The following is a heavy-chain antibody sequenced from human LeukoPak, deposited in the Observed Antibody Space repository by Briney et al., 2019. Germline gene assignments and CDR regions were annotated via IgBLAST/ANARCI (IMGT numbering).Heavy chain of an antibody. D-gene: IGHD6-19*01. CDR1: GFTISNYN. Sequence: GGSLRLSCAASGFTISNYNMNWVRQAPGKGLEWVSYIDGTISSLIYYADSVKGRFTISRDNAKNSLYLQMNSLRAEDTAIFYCARVSTIEVRHWGQGTLVTVSS. CDR3: ARVSTIEVRH. V-gene: IGHV3-48*01. CDR2: IDGTISSLI. J-gene: IGHJ4*02.